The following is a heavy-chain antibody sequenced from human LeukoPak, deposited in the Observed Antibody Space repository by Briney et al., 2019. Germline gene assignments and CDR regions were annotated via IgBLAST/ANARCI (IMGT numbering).Heavy chain of an antibody. V-gene: IGHV1-69*05. CDR3: ARAGGYSRYYYYMDV. Sequence: ASVRVSSTASGGTFRIYAISWVRQAPGEGVEWMGGIFPIFAPSNYAQKFQGRVTITTAESTSTAYMELSSLSSEDPAVFYCARAGGYSRYYYYMDVWGKGTTVTVSS. D-gene: IGHD1-26*01. CDR2: IFPIFAPS. J-gene: IGHJ6*03. CDR1: GGTFRIYA.